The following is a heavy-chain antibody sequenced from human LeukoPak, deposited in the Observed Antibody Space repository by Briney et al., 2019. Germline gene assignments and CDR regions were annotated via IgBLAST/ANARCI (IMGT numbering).Heavy chain of an antibody. V-gene: IGHV3-15*01. Sequence: PSETLSLTCAVSGGSISSSNWWSWVRQAPGKGLEWVGRIKSKTDGGTTDYAAPVKGRFTISRDDSKNTLYLQMNSLKTEDTAVYYCTTDPGDSDDYWGQGTLVTVSS. CDR3: TTDPGDSDDY. CDR1: GGSISSSNW. CDR2: IKSKTDGGTT. J-gene: IGHJ4*02. D-gene: IGHD3-10*01.